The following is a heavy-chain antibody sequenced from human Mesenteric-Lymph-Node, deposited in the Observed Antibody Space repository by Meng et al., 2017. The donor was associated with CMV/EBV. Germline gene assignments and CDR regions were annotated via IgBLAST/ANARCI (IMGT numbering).Heavy chain of an antibody. CDR2: IKQDGSEK. Sequence: GGSLRLSCAASGFTFSSYWMSWVRQAPGKGLEWVANIKQDGSEKYYVDSVKGRFTISRDNAKNSLYLQMNSLRAEDTAVYYCARRTDFWSGYYRVAYFDYWGQGTLVTVSS. CDR1: GFTFSSYW. J-gene: IGHJ4*02. V-gene: IGHV3-7*01. CDR3: ARRTDFWSGYYRVAYFDY. D-gene: IGHD3-3*01.